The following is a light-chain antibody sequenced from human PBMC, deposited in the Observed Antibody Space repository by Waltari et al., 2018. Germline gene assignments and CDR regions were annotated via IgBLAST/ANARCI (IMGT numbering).Light chain of an antibody. CDR3: ASWDDSLSGPV. J-gene: IGLJ2*01. CDR2: RNT. V-gene: IGLV1-47*01. Sequence: QPVLTQPPSASGTPGQRGTISCSGSSSNTGSNYVYWYQTVPGAAPKLLIYRNTQRPSGVPDRFSGSKSGTSASLAISGLRSEDEADYFCASWDDSLSGPVFGGGTKLTVL. CDR1: SSNTGSNY.